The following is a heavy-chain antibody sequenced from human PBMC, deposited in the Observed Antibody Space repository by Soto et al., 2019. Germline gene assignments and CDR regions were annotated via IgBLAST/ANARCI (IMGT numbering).Heavy chain of an antibody. V-gene: IGHV3-23*01. CDR2: ICGSGGST. D-gene: IGHD2-2*01. J-gene: IGHJ6*03. CDR3: AKNNVVVPAYHYYMDV. Sequence: EVQLLESGGGLVQPGGCLRLSCAASGFTFRCYAMSWVRQAPGKGLEWVSAICGSGGSTYYADSVKGRFTISRDNSKNTLYLQMNSLRAQNTAVYYCAKNNVVVPAYHYYMDVLGKGITVTVSS. CDR1: GFTFRCYA.